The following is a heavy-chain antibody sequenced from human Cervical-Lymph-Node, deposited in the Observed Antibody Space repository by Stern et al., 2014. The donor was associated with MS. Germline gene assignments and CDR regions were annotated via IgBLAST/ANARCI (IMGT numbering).Heavy chain of an antibody. V-gene: IGHV1-69*06. J-gene: IGHJ6*01. CDR1: GDTFTDYA. CDR3: AREVGSLAMDV. Sequence: VQLVESGAEVKKPGSSLKVSCKASGDTFTDYAISWVRQAPGQGPEWMGGITPIFNSDDYDQKFQGRLPITADKSRSTASMELSSLATEDTAVYYCAREVGSLAMDVWGQGTTVIVSS. CDR2: ITPIFNSD. D-gene: IGHD1-1*01.